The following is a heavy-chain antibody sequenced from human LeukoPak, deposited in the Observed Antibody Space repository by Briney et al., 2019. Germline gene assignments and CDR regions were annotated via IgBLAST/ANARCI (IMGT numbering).Heavy chain of an antibody. CDR2: ISTDGYTT. CDR3: AREDCTIGAVCSSLLDH. V-gene: IGHV3-74*01. D-gene: IGHD2-8*01. CDR1: GLAFSAYK. Sequence: GGSLRLSCAASGLAFSAYKMHWVRQAPRKGLVWVSRISTDGYTTDYADSVKGRFTISRDNAKNTLYLQMNNLRAEDTAVYYCAREDCTIGAVCSSLLDHWGRGTLVTVSS. J-gene: IGHJ4*02.